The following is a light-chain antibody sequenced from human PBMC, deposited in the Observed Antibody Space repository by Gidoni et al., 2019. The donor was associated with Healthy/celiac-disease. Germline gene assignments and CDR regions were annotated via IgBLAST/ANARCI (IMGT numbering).Light chain of an antibody. CDR3: WQYNNWPLFT. CDR2: GAS. CDR1: QSVSSN. V-gene: IGKV3-15*01. Sequence: EIVMTQSPATLSVSPGERATLSCRASQSVSSNLAWYQQKPGQAPKLLIYGASTRATGIPARFSGSGSGTEFTLTISSRQSEDFAVYYCWQYNNWPLFTFGPGTKVDIK. J-gene: IGKJ3*01.